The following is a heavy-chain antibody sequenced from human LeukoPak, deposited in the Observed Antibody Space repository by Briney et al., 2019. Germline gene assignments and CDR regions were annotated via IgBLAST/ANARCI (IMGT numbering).Heavy chain of an antibody. V-gene: IGHV4-34*01. D-gene: IGHD2-21*01. J-gene: IGHJ2*01. Sequence: SETLSLTCAVYGGSFSGYYWSWIRQSPGKGLEWIGEVNQSGSTNYNPSLKTRATISVDTSKNQFSLKLSSVTAADTAVYYCARSSVEGWYFDLWGRGTLVTVSS. CDR2: VNQSGST. CDR3: ARSSVEGWYFDL. CDR1: GGSFSGYY.